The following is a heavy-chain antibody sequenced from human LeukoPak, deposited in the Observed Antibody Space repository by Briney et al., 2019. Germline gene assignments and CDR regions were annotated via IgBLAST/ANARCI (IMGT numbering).Heavy chain of an antibody. Sequence: ASVKVSCKASGYTFTAYYIHRVRQAPGQGLEWMGWINPNSGDTNCAQKFQGRVTMTRDTSISTAYMELGRLKSDDTALYYCAGGMAGGDYWGQGTLVTVSS. CDR3: AGGMAGGDY. V-gene: IGHV1-2*02. CDR2: INPNSGDT. CDR1: GYTFTAYY. D-gene: IGHD6-19*01. J-gene: IGHJ4*02.